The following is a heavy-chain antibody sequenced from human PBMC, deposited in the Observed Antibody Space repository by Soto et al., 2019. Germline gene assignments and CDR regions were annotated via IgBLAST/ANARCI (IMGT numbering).Heavy chain of an antibody. Sequence: QVQLVQSGAEVKKPGSSVKVSCKASGGTFSSYAISWVRQAPGQGLEWMGGIIPIFGTANYAQKFQGRVTITADESTSIAYMELSSLRSEDTAVYYCAREREGSGYDYGGWDFDYWGQGTLVTVSS. J-gene: IGHJ4*02. D-gene: IGHD5-12*01. CDR3: AREREGSGYDYGGWDFDY. CDR1: GGTFSSYA. V-gene: IGHV1-69*01. CDR2: IIPIFGTA.